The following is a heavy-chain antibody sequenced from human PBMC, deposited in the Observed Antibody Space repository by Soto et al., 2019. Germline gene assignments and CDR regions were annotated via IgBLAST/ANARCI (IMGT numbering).Heavy chain of an antibody. V-gene: IGHV1-69*06. Sequence: ASVKVSCKASGGTFSSYAISWVRQAPGQGLEWMGGIIPIFGTANYAQKFQGRVTITADKSTSTADMELSSLRSEDTAVYYCARDQDYYYGSGSYPYYYYYGMDVWGQGTTVTGSS. CDR1: GGTFSSYA. CDR3: ARDQDYYYGSGSYPYYYYYGMDV. J-gene: IGHJ6*02. CDR2: IIPIFGTA. D-gene: IGHD3-10*01.